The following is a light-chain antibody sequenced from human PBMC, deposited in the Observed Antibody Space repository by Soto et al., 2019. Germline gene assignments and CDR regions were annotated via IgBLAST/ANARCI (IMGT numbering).Light chain of an antibody. CDR1: SSDVGGYNY. V-gene: IGLV2-14*01. Sequence: QSALTQPASVSGPPGQSITISCTGTSSDVGGYNYVSWYQQHPGKAPKLMIYEVTNRPSGVSNRFSGSKSGSTASLTISGLQAEDEADYYCCSYAGRSTWDVVFGGGTKLTVL. CDR3: CSYAGRSTWDVV. CDR2: EVT. J-gene: IGLJ2*01.